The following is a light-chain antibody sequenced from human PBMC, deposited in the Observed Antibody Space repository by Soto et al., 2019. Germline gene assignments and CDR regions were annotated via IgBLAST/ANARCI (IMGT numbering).Light chain of an antibody. V-gene: IGKV3-11*01. CDR2: DAS. CDR1: RSVSSY. J-gene: IGKJ5*01. CDR3: QQRTNWPSST. Sequence: EVVLTQSPATLSLSPGERATLSCRASRSVSSYLAWYQQKPGQAPRLLISDASNRATGIPARFSGSGSGTDFTLIISSLEPEDFAVYYCQQRTNWPSSTYGQGTRLEIQ.